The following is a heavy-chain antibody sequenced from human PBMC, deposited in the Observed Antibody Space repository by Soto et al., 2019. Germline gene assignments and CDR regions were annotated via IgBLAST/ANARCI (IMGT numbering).Heavy chain of an antibody. CDR2: IYTSGST. J-gene: IGHJ5*02. D-gene: IGHD3-10*01. Sequence: QVQLQESGPGLVKPSETLSLTCTVSGGSISSYYWSWIRQPAGKGLEWIGRIYTSGSTNYNPSLKRRVTMSVHTSKNQLSLKLSSVTAADTSVYYFARDLTFYGSGSYSLDPWGQGTLVTVSS. V-gene: IGHV4-4*07. CDR3: ARDLTFYGSGSYSLDP. CDR1: GGSISSYY.